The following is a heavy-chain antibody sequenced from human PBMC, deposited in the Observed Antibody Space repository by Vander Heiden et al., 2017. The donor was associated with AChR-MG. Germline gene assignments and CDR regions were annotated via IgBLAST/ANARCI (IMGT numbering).Heavy chain of an antibody. J-gene: IGHJ4*02. Sequence: QVQLVQSGAEVKNPGSSVQVSCKASAGTFSCYAISWVRQAAGQGLEWMGGIIHNCGTANYAQKVKGRVTITADESTSTAYMEMSSLRSEDTAVYYCARATEDSSSRHFDYWGQGTLVTVSS. V-gene: IGHV1-69*01. CDR2: IIHNCGTA. CDR1: AGTFSCYA. CDR3: ARATEDSSSRHFDY. D-gene: IGHD6-13*01.